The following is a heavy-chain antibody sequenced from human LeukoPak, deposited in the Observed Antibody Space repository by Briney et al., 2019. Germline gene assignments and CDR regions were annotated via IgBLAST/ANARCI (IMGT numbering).Heavy chain of an antibody. CDR3: AKDRGKDYYDSSGYSSDY. CDR2: ISGSGGST. J-gene: IGHJ4*02. Sequence: GGSLRLSCAASGFTFSSYGMSWVRQAPGKGLEWVSAISGSGGSTYYADSVKGRFTISRDNSKNTLYLQMNSLRAEDTAVYYCAKDRGKDYYDSSGYSSDYWGQGTLVTVSS. D-gene: IGHD3-22*01. V-gene: IGHV3-23*01. CDR1: GFTFSSYG.